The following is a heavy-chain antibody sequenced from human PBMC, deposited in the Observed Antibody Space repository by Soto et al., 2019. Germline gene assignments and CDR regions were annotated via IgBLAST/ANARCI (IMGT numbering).Heavy chain of an antibody. CDR2: IYPADSNT. CDR1: GYDFATYW. CDR3: ARRRISEFREAFEI. J-gene: IGHJ3*02. D-gene: IGHD3-10*01. Sequence: EVQLVQSGAEVKKPGESLKISCQASGYDFATYWIAWVRQMPGKGLEWMGMIYPADSNTRNSPSFQGQVTLSVDKSVTTAYLQWSRLEASDTAMYYCARRRISEFREAFEIWGQGTMVTVS. V-gene: IGHV5-51*03.